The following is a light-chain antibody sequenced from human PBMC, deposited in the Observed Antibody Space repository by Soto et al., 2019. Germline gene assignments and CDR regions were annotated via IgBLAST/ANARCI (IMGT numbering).Light chain of an antibody. J-gene: IGKJ4*01. Sequence: DIQMTQSPSTLYASVGDRFTTTSRASQSISNWLAWYKQKPGKAPKFLSYKTSNLDSGVPSRVRGSGSGTEFSLTISSLQPDDFETYYCQQYKSFSLTFGGGTKVDIK. CDR2: KTS. V-gene: IGKV1-5*03. CDR1: QSISNW. CDR3: QQYKSFSLT.